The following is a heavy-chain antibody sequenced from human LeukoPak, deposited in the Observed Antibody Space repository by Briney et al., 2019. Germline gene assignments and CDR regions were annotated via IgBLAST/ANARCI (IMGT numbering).Heavy chain of an antibody. CDR1: GFTFSSYG. CDR2: IWYDGSNK. CDR3: AREGSAQQLVYSSGSGGFDY. D-gene: IGHD6-13*01. J-gene: IGHJ4*02. Sequence: PGGSLRLSCAASGFTFSSYGMHWVRQAPGKGLEWVAVIWYDGSNKYYADSVKGRFTISRDNSKSTLYLQMNSLRAEDTAVYYCAREGSAQQLVYSSGSGGFDYWGQGTLVTVSS. V-gene: IGHV3-33*01.